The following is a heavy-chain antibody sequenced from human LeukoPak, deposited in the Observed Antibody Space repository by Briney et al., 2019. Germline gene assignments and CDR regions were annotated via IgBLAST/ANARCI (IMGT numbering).Heavy chain of an antibody. CDR1: GGSISSSNW. Sequence: KPSGTLSLTCAVSGGSISSSNWWSWVRQPPGKGLEWIGEIYHSGSTNYNPSLKSRVTISVDKSKNQFSLKLSFVTAADTAVYYCASTGIAVAGTQDYWGQGTLVTVSS. CDR3: ASTGIAVAGTQDY. D-gene: IGHD6-19*01. J-gene: IGHJ4*02. CDR2: IYHSGST. V-gene: IGHV4-4*02.